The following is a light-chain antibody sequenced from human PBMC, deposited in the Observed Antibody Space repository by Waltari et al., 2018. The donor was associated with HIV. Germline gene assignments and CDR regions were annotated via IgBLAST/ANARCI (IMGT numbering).Light chain of an antibody. CDR1: GSYIGLYDL. CDR2: GVS. J-gene: IGLJ2*01. CDR3: SAYTMSGSLV. V-gene: IGLV2-14*01. Sequence: QSALTQPASLSGSPGQSLTITCRGTGSYIGLYDLAPWYRQEPGKAPRLLIYGVSDRPSEISRRFSGSKARTTASLTISALQADDEGDYYCSAYTMSGSLVFGGGTKLTVL.